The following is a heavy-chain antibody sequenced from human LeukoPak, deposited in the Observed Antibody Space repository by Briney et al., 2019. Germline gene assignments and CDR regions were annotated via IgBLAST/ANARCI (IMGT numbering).Heavy chain of an antibody. D-gene: IGHD3-22*01. Sequence: GGSLRLSCAASGFTFSSYGMSWVRQAPGKGLEWVSAISGSGGSTYYADSVKGRFTISRENSKNTLYLQMNSLRAEDTAVYYCAKGLTPVVYYYYYYYMDVWGKGTTVTISS. CDR3: AKGLTPVVYYYYYYYMDV. CDR2: ISGSGGST. CDR1: GFTFSSYG. V-gene: IGHV3-23*01. J-gene: IGHJ6*03.